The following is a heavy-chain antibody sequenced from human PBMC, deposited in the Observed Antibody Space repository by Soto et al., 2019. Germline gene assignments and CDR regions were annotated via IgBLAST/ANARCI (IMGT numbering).Heavy chain of an antibody. Sequence: QVQLVESGGGVVQPGRSLRLSCAASGFTFSSYGMHWVRQAPGKGLEWVAVISYDGNNKYYADSVKGRFTISRDNSKNTLYLQMNSLRAEDTTVYYCAKDNSQTQYYDSSGYYYTEYFQHWSQGTLVTVSS. J-gene: IGHJ1*01. CDR2: ISYDGNNK. V-gene: IGHV3-30*18. CDR1: GFTFSSYG. CDR3: AKDNSQTQYYDSSGYYYTEYFQH. D-gene: IGHD3-22*01.